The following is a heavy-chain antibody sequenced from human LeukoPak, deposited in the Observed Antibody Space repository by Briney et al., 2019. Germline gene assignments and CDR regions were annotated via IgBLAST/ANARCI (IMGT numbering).Heavy chain of an antibody. CDR2: IIPMLDKA. V-gene: IGHV1-69*04. J-gene: IGHJ6*02. D-gene: IGHD4-11*01. Sequence: VKVSCKASGGTFTTHAINWVRQAPGQGFEWMGRIIPMLDKANYGQKSQGRVTITADKFTTTVYMELTSLRSEDTAVHYCARDETVRDDYYGMDVWGQGTTVTVSS. CDR1: GGTFTTHA. CDR3: ARDETVRDDYYGMDV.